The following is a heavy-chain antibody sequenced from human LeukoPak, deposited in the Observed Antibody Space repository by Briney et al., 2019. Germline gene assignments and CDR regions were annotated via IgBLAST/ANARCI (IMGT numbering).Heavy chain of an antibody. CDR2: ISSSGSTI. CDR3: ARVGQQLYDY. J-gene: IGHJ4*02. V-gene: IGHV3-11*01. D-gene: IGHD6-13*01. CDR1: GGSFSDYY. Sequence: LSLTCAVYGGSFSDYYMSWIRQAPGKGLEWVSYISSSGSTIYYADSVKGRFTISRDNAKNSLYLQMNSLRAEDTAVYYCARVGQQLYDYWGQGTLVTVSS.